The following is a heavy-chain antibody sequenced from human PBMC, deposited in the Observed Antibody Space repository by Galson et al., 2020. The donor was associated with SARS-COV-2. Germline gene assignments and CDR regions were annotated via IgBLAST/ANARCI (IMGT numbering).Heavy chain of an antibody. V-gene: IGHV1-58*02. CDR1: GFAFSSTA. CDR3: ALPLYDFNYGMDV. J-gene: IGHJ6*02. CDR2: IFVGSGNT. Sequence: KISCKASGFAFSSTAIQWVRQARGQRLEWIGWIFVGSGNTKYAQRFHDRVSITRDVSTSTAYMELSGLTSEDTAVYYCALPLYDFNYGMDVWGQGTTVTVSS.